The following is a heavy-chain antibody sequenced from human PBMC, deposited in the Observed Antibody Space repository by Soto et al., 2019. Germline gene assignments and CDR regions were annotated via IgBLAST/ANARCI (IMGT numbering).Heavy chain of an antibody. CDR3: AKGASLTDYYDSSGYKLDY. J-gene: IGHJ4*02. CDR2: ISGSGGST. V-gene: IGHV3-23*01. CDR1: GFTFSSYP. D-gene: IGHD3-22*01. Sequence: GGSLRLSCAASGFTFSSYPMSWVRQAPGKGLEWVSAISGSGGSTYYADSVKGRFTISRDNSKNTLYLQMNSLRAEDTVVFYCAKGASLTDYYDSSGYKLDYLGQGTLVTVSS.